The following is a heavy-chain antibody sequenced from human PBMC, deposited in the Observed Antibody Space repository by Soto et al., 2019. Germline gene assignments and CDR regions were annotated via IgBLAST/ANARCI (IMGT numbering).Heavy chain of an antibody. D-gene: IGHD1-26*01. Sequence: ASVKVSCKASGYTFTSYAMHWVRQAPGQGLEWMGWINSNSGDTGYAQNFQGRVTMTRDTSISTAYMELSRLRSDDTAVYYCAREALVGRIYDYWGRGAQFTVSS. CDR2: INSNSGDT. CDR3: AREALVGRIYDY. CDR1: GYTFTSYA. V-gene: IGHV1-2*02. J-gene: IGHJ4*02.